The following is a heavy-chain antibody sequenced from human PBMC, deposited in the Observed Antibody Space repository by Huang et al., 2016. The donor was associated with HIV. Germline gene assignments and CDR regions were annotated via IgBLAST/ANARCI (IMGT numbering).Heavy chain of an antibody. CDR2: LNPNSGKT. J-gene: IGHJ4*02. CDR1: GYIFSNYD. D-gene: IGHD6-19*01. CDR3: ARLTSGWYQDY. Sequence: QVQLVQSGPEVKKPGASVKVSCQTSGYIFSNYDINWVRQAPGQGLQWMGRLNPNSGKTAYGQNFQGRVTLTRGTSTGAAYMVLNSLTSQDTAVYYCARLTSGWYQDYWGQGTLVTVSS. V-gene: IGHV1-8*01.